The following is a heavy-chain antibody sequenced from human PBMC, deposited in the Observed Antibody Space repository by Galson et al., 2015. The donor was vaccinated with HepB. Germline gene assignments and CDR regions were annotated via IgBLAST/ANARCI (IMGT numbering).Heavy chain of an antibody. J-gene: IGHJ4*02. CDR3: AKSFHSHCGGDCFLDY. D-gene: IGHD2-21*01. CDR2: VSYDGSDK. Sequence: SLRLSCAASGFDFSNSAMQWVRQAPGKGLEWVAVVSYDGSDKSYAGSVKGRFTISRDNSKNTLFLQMNSLRGEDTAVYYCAKSFHSHCGGDCFLDYWGQGTLVSVSS. CDR1: GFDFSNSA. V-gene: IGHV3-30*18.